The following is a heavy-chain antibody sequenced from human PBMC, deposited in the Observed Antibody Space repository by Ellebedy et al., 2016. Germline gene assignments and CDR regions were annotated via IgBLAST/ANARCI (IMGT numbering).Heavy chain of an antibody. D-gene: IGHD1-26*01. Sequence: GESLKISXTASGFKFGNYAMTWVRQAPGWGLEWVSTISGSGPGTYYADSVKGRFTISRDNSKNTVYLQMSSLRAEETAVYYCAKGRNSGSLYSVTHYYYYMDVWGKGTTVTVSS. J-gene: IGHJ6*03. CDR1: GFKFGNYA. CDR2: ISGSGPGT. CDR3: AKGRNSGSLYSVTHYYYYMDV. V-gene: IGHV3-23*01.